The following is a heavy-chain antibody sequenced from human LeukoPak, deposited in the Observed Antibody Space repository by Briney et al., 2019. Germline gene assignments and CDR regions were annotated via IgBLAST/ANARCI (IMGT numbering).Heavy chain of an antibody. V-gene: IGHV1-69*13. J-gene: IGHJ5*02. CDR1: GGTFSSYA. CDR2: IIPMLGTA. D-gene: IGHD3-16*02. CDR3: ARDRYDYVWGSYRPNWFDP. Sequence: ASVTVSCKASGGTFSSYAISWVRQGPGQGVEWVGGIIPMLGTANYAQKFQGRVTFTADESTSTAYIELSSLRSEDTAVYYCARDRYDYVWGSYRPNWFDPWGQGTLVTVSS.